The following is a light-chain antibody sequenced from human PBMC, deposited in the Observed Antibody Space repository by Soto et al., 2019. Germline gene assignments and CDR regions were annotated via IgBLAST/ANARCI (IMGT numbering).Light chain of an antibody. CDR1: QGISSY. Sequence: AIRMTQSPSSLSASTGDRVTITCQASQGISSYLAWYQQKPGKAPKLLIYAASTLQSGVPSRFSGSGSGTDFTLTIRCLQSEDFATYYCQQYYSYQRTYGQGTKVDIK. CDR2: AAS. CDR3: QQYYSYQRT. V-gene: IGKV1-8*01. J-gene: IGKJ1*01.